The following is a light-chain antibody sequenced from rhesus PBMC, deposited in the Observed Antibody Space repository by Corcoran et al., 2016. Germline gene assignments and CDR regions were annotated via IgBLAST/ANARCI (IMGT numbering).Light chain of an antibody. CDR3: LLYFSSIQIL. CDR1: TGAVNNGNY. Sequence: QAVVSQEPSLTVSPGGTVTLTCGSSTGAVNNGNYPNWFQQKPGQAPRGLIYNTNNKHSWTPDRFSGSLAGGKAALTLYGAQPEDESEYYCLLYFSSIQILFGGGTRLTVL. V-gene: IGLV7-80*01. J-gene: IGLJ2*01. CDR2: NTN.